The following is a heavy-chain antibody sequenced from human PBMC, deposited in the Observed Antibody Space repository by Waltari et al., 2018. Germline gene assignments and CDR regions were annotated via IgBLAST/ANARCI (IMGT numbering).Heavy chain of an antibody. D-gene: IGHD3-16*01. CDR2: INDSGST. V-gene: IGHV4-34*01. CDR3: ARGRRGSPPSRGGPYMDV. Sequence: KGLEWIGEINDSGSTNYNPSLKSRVTISVDTSKNQFSLKLSSVTAADTAVYYCARGRRGSPPSRGGPYMDVWGKGTTVTVSS. J-gene: IGHJ6*03.